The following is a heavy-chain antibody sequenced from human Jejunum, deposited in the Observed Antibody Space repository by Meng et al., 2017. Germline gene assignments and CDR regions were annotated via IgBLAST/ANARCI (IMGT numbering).Heavy chain of an antibody. Sequence: GESLKISCAASGFTFSTWAMNWVRQAPGKGLEWVSSIRGSSDGTYYADSVKGRFTISRDNSRTTLHLQMNSLRDEDAAVYFCAKTGGSNDWDHGLDVWGPATTVTVSS. J-gene: IGHJ6*02. CDR1: GFTFSTWA. V-gene: IGHV3-23*01. CDR3: AKTGGSNDWDHGLDV. D-gene: IGHD6-19*01. CDR2: IRGSSDGT.